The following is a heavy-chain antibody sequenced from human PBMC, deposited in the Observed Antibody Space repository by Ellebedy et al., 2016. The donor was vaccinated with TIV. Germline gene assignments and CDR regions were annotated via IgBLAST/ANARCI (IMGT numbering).Heavy chain of an antibody. J-gene: IGHJ4*02. D-gene: IGHD3-16*01. CDR3: AREAISYATSGYYFDY. CDR2: INWNGGST. CDR1: GFTFDDHG. V-gene: IGHV3-20*04. Sequence: GESLKISCAASGFTFDDHGMSWVRQAPGKGLEWVSGINWNGGSTGYADSVEGRFTISRDNAKNTLYLQMNSLRAEDTAVYYCAREAISYATSGYYFDYWGQGTLVTVSS.